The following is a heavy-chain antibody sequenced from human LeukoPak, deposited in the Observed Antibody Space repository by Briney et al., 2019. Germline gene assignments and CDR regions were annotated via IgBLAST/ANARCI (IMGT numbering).Heavy chain of an antibody. Sequence: SVKVSCKASGGTFDNSAINWVRQAPGQGLEWMGRIIPILNIPNYAQKLQGRVTIAADKSTSTAYMELSSLRSEDTAVYYCATSAEWELPDLGWFDPWGQGTLVTVSS. CDR1: GGTFDNSA. CDR2: IIPILNIP. V-gene: IGHV1-69*04. J-gene: IGHJ5*02. CDR3: ATSAEWELPDLGWFDP. D-gene: IGHD1-26*01.